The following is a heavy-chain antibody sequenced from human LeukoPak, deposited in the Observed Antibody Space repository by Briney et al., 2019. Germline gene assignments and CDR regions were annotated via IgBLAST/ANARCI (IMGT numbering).Heavy chain of an antibody. J-gene: IGHJ4*02. CDR1: GFTFSSYA. D-gene: IGHD3-3*01. V-gene: IGHV3-23*01. CDR3: AKERGHVLRFLEWLGYFDY. Sequence: GGSLRLSCAASGFTFSSYAMSWVRQAPGKGLEWVSAISGSGGSTYYADSVKGRFTISRDNSKNTLYLQMNSLRAEDTAVYYCAKERGHVLRFLEWLGYFDYWGQGALVTVSS. CDR2: ISGSGGST.